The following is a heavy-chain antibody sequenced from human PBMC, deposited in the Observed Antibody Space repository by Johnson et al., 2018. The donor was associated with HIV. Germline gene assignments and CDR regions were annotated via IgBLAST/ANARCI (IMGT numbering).Heavy chain of an antibody. Sequence: MMLVESGGGVVQPGRSLRLSCAASGFTFSSYAMHWVRQAPGRGLEYVSAISSNGGSTYYANSVTGRFTISRDNSKNTLYLQMGSLRAEDTAVYYCARDVAGIYDAFDIWGQGTMVTVSS. CDR1: GFTFSSYA. J-gene: IGHJ3*02. CDR3: ARDVAGIYDAFDI. D-gene: IGHD1-1*01. V-gene: IGHV3-64*01. CDR2: ISSNGGST.